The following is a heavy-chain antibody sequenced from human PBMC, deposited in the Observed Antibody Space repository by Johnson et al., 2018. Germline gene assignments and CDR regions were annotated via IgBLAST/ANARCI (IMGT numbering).Heavy chain of an antibody. J-gene: IGHJ4*02. V-gene: IGHV3-7*01. CDR1: GFTFSSYW. D-gene: IGHD3-22*01. CDR3: ARELTYYDDSRGHTYY. Sequence: VQLVESGGGLVQPGGSLRLSCAASGFTFSSYWMSWVRQAPGKGLEWVANIKQDGSEKYYVDSVKGRFTISRDNAKNSLYLQMNSLRAEDTAVSYCARELTYYDDSRGHTYYWGQGTLVTVAS. CDR2: IKQDGSEK.